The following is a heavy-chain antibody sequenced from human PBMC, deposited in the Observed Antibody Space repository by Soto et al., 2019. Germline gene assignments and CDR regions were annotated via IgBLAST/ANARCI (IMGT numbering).Heavy chain of an antibody. D-gene: IGHD3-10*01. CDR2: ISSSSSYI. Sequence: WWSLRLSCSASVFTFSSYSMNWFRQAPGKGLEWVSSISSSSSYIYYADSVKGRFTISRDNAKNSLYLQMNSLRAEDTAVYYCARGSYYYGSGRFAFDIWGQGTMVTVSS. V-gene: IGHV3-21*01. J-gene: IGHJ3*02. CDR3: ARGSYYYGSGRFAFDI. CDR1: VFTFSSYS.